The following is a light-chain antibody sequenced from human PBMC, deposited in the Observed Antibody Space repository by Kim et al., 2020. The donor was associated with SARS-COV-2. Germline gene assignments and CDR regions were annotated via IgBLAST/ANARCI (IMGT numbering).Light chain of an antibody. J-gene: IGKJ2*01. V-gene: IGKV1-5*03. CDR1: QNVTIW. Sequence: LPASVGDRVTITCRASQNVTIWFAWYQQKPGKAPKLLIDQASRLEFGVPSRFSGSGSGTEFTLTISRLQPDDFATYYCQQYSSDSTFGQGTKLEI. CDR2: QAS. CDR3: QQYSSDST.